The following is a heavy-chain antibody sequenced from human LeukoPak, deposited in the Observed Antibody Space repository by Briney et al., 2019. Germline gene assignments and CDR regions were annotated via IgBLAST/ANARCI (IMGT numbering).Heavy chain of an antibody. J-gene: IGHJ3*02. CDR2: ISCDGSNK. Sequence: GGSLRLSCAASGFTFSSFAMHWVRQAPGKGLEWVAVISCDGSNKYYADSVKGRFTISRDNSENTLYLQMNSLRAEDTAVFYCAKDMCSSTSCSRRAFDIWGQGTMVTVSS. D-gene: IGHD2-2*01. CDR1: GFTFSSFA. V-gene: IGHV3-30-3*01. CDR3: AKDMCSSTSCSRRAFDI.